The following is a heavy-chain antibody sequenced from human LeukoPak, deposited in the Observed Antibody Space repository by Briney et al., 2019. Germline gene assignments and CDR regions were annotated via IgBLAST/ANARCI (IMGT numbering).Heavy chain of an antibody. J-gene: IGHJ5*02. CDR3: ASVYDSSGENWFDP. CDR1: GGTFSSYA. CDR2: IIPILGIA. V-gene: IGHV1-69*04. D-gene: IGHD3-22*01. Sequence: ASVKVSCKASGGTFSSYAISWVRQAPGQGLEWMGRIIPILGIANYAQKFQGRVTITADKSTSTAYMELSSLRSEDTAVYYCASVYDSSGENWFDPWGQGTLVTVSS.